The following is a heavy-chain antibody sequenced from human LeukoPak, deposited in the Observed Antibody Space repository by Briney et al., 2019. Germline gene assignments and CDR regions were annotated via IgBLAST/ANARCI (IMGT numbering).Heavy chain of an antibody. CDR1: GGSIISYY. D-gene: IGHD1-26*01. Sequence: SETLSLTCTVSGGSIISYYWTWIRQPAGKGLEWIGRISSSGSTDYNPSLKSRVTMTVDRSKNQFSLKLSSVTAADTAVYYCAREGRGSTQGYWGQGTPVTVSS. CDR3: AREGRGSTQGY. V-gene: IGHV4-4*07. J-gene: IGHJ4*02. CDR2: ISSSGST.